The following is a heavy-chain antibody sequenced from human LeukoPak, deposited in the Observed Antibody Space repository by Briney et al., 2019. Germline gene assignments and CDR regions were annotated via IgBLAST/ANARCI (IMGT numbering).Heavy chain of an antibody. V-gene: IGHV1-69*13. CDR1: GGTFSSYA. CDR3: ARVMRDTYYYDSSGYYAAWFDP. CDR2: IIPIFGTA. Sequence: ASVQVSCKASGGTFSSYAISWVRQAPGQGLEWMGGIIPIFGTANYAQKFQGRVTITADESTSTAYMELSSLRSEDTAVYYCARVMRDTYYYDSSGYYAAWFDPWGQGTLVTVSS. J-gene: IGHJ5*02. D-gene: IGHD3-22*01.